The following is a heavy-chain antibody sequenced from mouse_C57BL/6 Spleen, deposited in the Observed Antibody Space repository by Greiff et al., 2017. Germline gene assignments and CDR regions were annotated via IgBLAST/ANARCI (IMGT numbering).Heavy chain of an antibody. CDR2: IYPRSGNT. V-gene: IGHV1-81*01. Sequence: VQLVESGAELARPGASVKLSCKASGYTFTSYGISWVKQRTGQGLEWIGEIYPRSGNTYYNEKFKGKATLTADKSSSTAYMELRSLTSEDSAVYFCARSGDPAWFAYWGQGTLVTVSA. CDR3: ARSGDPAWFAY. CDR1: GYTFTSYG. D-gene: IGHD3-1*01. J-gene: IGHJ3*01.